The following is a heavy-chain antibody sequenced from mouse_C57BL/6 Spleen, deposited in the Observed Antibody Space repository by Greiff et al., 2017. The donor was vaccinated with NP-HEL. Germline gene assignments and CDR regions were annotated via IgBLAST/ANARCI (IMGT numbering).Heavy chain of an antibody. CDR3: ARSVYYGSRGLFAY. Sequence: VQLQQSGAELVMPGASVKLSCKASGYTFTSYWMHWVKQRPGQGLEWIGEIDPSDSYTNYNQKFKGKSTLTVDKSSSTAYMQLSSLTSEDSAVYYCARSVYYGSRGLFAYWGQGTLVTVSA. V-gene: IGHV1-69*01. CDR2: IDPSDSYT. J-gene: IGHJ3*01. D-gene: IGHD1-1*01. CDR1: GYTFTSYW.